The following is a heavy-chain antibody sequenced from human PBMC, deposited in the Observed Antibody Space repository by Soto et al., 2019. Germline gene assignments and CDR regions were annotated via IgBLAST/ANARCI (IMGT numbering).Heavy chain of an antibody. CDR1: GLTVSHNY. CDR2: LYTEGTT. J-gene: IGHJ6*02. Sequence: GGSLRLSCVASGLTVSHNYMAWVRQAPEMGLEWVSILYTEGTTYYADSVKGRFTISRDSSKNTLFLQMDSLRAEDTAVHCCVRPRPSGENYGMDVWGQGTTVTVSS. D-gene: IGHD3-16*01. CDR3: VRPRPSGENYGMDV. V-gene: IGHV3-53*01.